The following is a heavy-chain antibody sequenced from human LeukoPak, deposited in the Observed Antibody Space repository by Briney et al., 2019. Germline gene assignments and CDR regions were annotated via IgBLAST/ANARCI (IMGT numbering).Heavy chain of an antibody. CDR3: ARDGDRQSQQWLASPSVY. CDR2: INPSGGDT. CDR1: AYTFTDYY. D-gene: IGHD6-19*01. V-gene: IGHV1-46*01. Sequence: ASVKVSCKASAYTFTDYYMHWVRQAPGQGLEWMGIINPSGGDTSFAQKFQGRVTVTRDTSTNTVYMELSSLRSEDTAVYYCARDGDRQSQQWLASPSVYWGQGALVTVSS. J-gene: IGHJ4*02.